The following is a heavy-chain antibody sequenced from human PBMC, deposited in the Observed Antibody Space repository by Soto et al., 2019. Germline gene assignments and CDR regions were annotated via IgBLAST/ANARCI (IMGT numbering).Heavy chain of an antibody. J-gene: IGHJ5*02. CDR3: AGDFVVVTENWFDP. Sequence: ASVKVSCKASGYTFTSYAMHWVRQAPGQGLEWMGWINAGNGNTKYSQKFQGRVTITRDTSASTAYMELSSLRSEDTAVYYCAGDFVVVTENWFDPWGQGTLVTVSS. CDR1: GYTFTSYA. V-gene: IGHV1-3*01. D-gene: IGHD3-3*01. CDR2: INAGNGNT.